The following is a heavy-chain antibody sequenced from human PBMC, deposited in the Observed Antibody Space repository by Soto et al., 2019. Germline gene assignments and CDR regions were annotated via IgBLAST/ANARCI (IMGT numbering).Heavy chain of an antibody. D-gene: IGHD6-6*01. CDR3: ARGGSSSENSMEV. Sequence: EVQLVESGGGLVQPGGSLRLSCAASGFSFSTYSMNWVRQAPGKGLEGVSYISSRSYTIYYIDSVKGRFTISRDNAKSGLYLQMNSLRDEDTAVYDCARGGSSSENSMEVGGQGTTVTVSS. CDR2: ISSRSYTI. CDR1: GFSFSTYS. V-gene: IGHV3-48*02. J-gene: IGHJ6*02.